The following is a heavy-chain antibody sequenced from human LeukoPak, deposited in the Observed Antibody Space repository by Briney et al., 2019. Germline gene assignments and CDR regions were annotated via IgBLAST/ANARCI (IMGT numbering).Heavy chain of an antibody. CDR3: ARALFDYYYYYMDV. V-gene: IGHV4-39*01. D-gene: IGHD3-3*01. Sequence: SEPLSLTCTVSGGSISSSSYYWGWIRQPPGKGLEWFGSIYYSRSTYYNPSLKSRVTISVDTSKNQFSLKLSSVTAADTAVYYCARALFDYYYYYMDVWGKGTTVTVSS. CDR2: IYYSRST. CDR1: GGSISSSSYY. J-gene: IGHJ6*03.